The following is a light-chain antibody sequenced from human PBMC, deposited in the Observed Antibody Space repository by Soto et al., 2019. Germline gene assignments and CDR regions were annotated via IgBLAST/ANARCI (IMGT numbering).Light chain of an antibody. V-gene: IGKV3-15*01. CDR1: QSVSSR. CDR2: GAS. Sequence: EIVMPQSPATLSVSPGGCLALSCRASQSVSSRLAWYQQKPGQSPRLLIYGASTRATGIPARFSGSGSGTEFTLTISSLQSEDFGVYYCNQYNNLWTVGKGNKVAIK. J-gene: IGKJ1*01. CDR3: NQYNNLWT.